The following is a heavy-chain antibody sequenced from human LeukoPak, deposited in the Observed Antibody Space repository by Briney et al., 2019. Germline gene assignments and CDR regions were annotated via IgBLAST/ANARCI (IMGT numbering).Heavy chain of an antibody. D-gene: IGHD2-21*02. Sequence: SETLSLSCAVYGGSFSGYYWRCIRQPPGKGLEWIGEINHSGGTTNNTPLKRRVTISIDTSKNQFSLKLSFVTAADTAVYYCARICGDYADLDVWGPMTTVTVS. CDR3: ARICGDYADLDV. CDR2: INHSGGT. CDR1: GGSFSGYY. J-gene: IGHJ6*02. V-gene: IGHV4-34*01.